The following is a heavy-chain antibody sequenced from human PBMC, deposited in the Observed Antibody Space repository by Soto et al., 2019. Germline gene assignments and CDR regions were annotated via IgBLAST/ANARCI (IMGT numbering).Heavy chain of an antibody. V-gene: IGHV1-69*01. Sequence: QVQLVQSGAEVKKPGSSVKVSCKASGGTFSSYAISWVRQAPGQGLEWMGGIIPIFGTANYAQKFQGRVTITADESTSTAYMELGSLRSEDTAVYYCARDGYSGYDWDYYYGMDVWGQGTTVTVSS. D-gene: IGHD5-12*01. CDR3: ARDGYSGYDWDYYYGMDV. CDR1: GGTFSSYA. CDR2: IIPIFGTA. J-gene: IGHJ6*02.